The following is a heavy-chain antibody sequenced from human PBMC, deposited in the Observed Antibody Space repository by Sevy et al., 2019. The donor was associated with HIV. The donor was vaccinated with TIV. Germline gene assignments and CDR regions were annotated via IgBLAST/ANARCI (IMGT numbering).Heavy chain of an antibody. CDR2: ISSSGGNT. J-gene: IGHJ6*02. D-gene: IGHD3-10*01. V-gene: IGHV3-23*01. CDR1: GFTFSSYA. Sequence: GGSLRLSCAASGFTFSSYAMSWVRQAPGKGLEWVSSISSSGGNTYYADSVKGRFSISRDKAKNTLYLQMNSLRVEETPVYYCAKPVFGFGSVSPYYYYGMDVWGQGTTVTVSS. CDR3: AKPVFGFGSVSPYYYYGMDV.